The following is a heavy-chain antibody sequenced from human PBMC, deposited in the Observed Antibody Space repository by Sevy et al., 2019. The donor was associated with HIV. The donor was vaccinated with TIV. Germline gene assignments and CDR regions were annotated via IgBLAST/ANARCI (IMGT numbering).Heavy chain of an antibody. D-gene: IGHD5-18*01. Sequence: ASVKVSCKASGGTFRQFPISWVRQAPGQGLEWMGGIIPIFATVNYAEKFQGRVTITADESTSTGYMELSSLRSEDTAINFPAGTDKALDGPKLPPIYHYDLDVWGQGTTVTVSS. CDR3: AGTDKALDGPKLPPIYHYDLDV. CDR1: GGTFRQFP. CDR2: IIPIFATV. J-gene: IGHJ6*02. V-gene: IGHV1-69*13.